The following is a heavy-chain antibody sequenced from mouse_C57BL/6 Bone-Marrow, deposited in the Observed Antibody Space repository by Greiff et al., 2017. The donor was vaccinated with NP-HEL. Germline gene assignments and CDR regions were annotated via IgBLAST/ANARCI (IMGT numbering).Heavy chain of an antibody. J-gene: IGHJ1*03. Sequence: VKLKQPGAELVKPGASVKVSCKASGYTFTSYWMHWVKQRPGQGLEWIGRIHPSDSDTNYNQKFKGKATLTVDKSSSTAYMQLSSLTSEDSAFYYCAGATVVANWYFDVWGTGTTVTVSS. CDR2: IHPSDSDT. V-gene: IGHV1-74*01. CDR3: AGATVVANWYFDV. CDR1: GYTFTSYW. D-gene: IGHD1-1*01.